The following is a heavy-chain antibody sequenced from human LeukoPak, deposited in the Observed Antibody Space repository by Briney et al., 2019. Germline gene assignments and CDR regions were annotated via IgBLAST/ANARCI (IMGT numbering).Heavy chain of an antibody. CDR1: GGSFSGYY. CDR3: ARGRGPDSQH. Sequence: SETLSLTCAVYGGSFSGYYWSWIRQPPGKGLEWIGEINHSGSTNYNPSLKSRVTISVDTSKNQFSLKLSSVTAADTAVYYCARGRGPDSQHWGQGTLVTVSS. CDR2: INHSGST. V-gene: IGHV4-34*01. J-gene: IGHJ1*01. D-gene: IGHD3-22*01.